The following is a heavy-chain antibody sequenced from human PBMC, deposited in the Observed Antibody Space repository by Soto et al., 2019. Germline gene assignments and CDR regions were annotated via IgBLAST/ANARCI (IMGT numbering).Heavy chain of an antibody. CDR1: GYTFTSYG. V-gene: IGHV1-18*01. CDR2: ISAYNGNT. D-gene: IGHD2-15*01. CDR3: VVAAQPYYFDY. J-gene: IGHJ4*02. Sequence: QVQLVQSGAEVKKPGASVKVSCKASGYTFTSYGISWVRQAPGQGLEWMGWISAYNGNTNYAPKRQGRVTMTTDTSKRPAYMELKSLRSDDTAVYYCVVAAQPYYFDYWGQGTLVTVSS.